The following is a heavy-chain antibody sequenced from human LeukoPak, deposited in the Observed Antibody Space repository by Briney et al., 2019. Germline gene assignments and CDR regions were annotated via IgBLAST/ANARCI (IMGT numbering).Heavy chain of an antibody. J-gene: IGHJ4*02. CDR3: AKVGWSMVRGEDY. Sequence: GGSLRLSCAASGFTFSSYAMSWVRPAPGKGLEWVSAISGSGGSTYYADSVKGRFTISRDNSKNTLYLQMNSLRAEDTAVYYCAKVGWSMVRGEDYWGQGTLVTVSS. CDR1: GFTFSSYA. CDR2: ISGSGGST. V-gene: IGHV3-23*01. D-gene: IGHD3-10*01.